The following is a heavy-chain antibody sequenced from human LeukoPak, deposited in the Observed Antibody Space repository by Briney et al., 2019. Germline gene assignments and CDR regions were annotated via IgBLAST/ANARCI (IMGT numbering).Heavy chain of an antibody. D-gene: IGHD5-18*01. CDR2: IYSGGST. CDR1: GFTVSSNY. CDR3: ARAGGYSYGYGYYYYGMDV. J-gene: IGHJ6*01. Sequence: GGSLRLSCAASGFTVSSNYMSWVRQAPGKGLEWVSVIYSGGSTYYADSVKGRFTISRDNSKKTLYLQMNSLRAEDTAVYYCARAGGYSYGYGYYYYGMDVWGQGTSVTVSS. V-gene: IGHV3-53*01.